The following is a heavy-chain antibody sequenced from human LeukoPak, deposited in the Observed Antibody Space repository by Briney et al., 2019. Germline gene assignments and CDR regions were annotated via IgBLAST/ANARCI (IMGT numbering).Heavy chain of an antibody. Sequence: GGSLRLSCTASEFTLGSYWVSWVRQTPAKGLEWMANIRQDGNIKYYVDSVRGRFSISRDNAKNSLYLQMNNLGVDDTALYYCAREIVGYDAFDIWGQGTMVTVSS. CDR2: IRQDGNIK. CDR3: AREIVGYDAFDI. V-gene: IGHV3-7*01. D-gene: IGHD1-1*01. CDR1: EFTLGSYW. J-gene: IGHJ3*02.